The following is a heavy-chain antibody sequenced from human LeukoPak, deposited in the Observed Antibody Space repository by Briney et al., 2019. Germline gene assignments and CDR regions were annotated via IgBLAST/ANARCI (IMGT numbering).Heavy chain of an antibody. V-gene: IGHV3-66*02. CDR1: GFTVSSNY. CDR3: ARGPSTDYYYYYMDV. J-gene: IGHJ6*03. CDR2: IYSGVGT. Sequence: GGSLRLSCAASGFTVSSNYMSWVRQAPGKGLEWVSVIYSGVGTYYADSVKGRFTISRDNSKKTLYLQMNSLRVEDSAVYYCARGPSTDYYYYYMDVWGKGTTVTVSS. D-gene: IGHD4-11*01.